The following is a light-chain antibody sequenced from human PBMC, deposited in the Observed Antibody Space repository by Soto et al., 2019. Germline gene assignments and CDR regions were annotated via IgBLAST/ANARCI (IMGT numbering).Light chain of an antibody. Sequence: SVLTQPRSVSGSPGQSVTISCTGTSSDVGGYNYVSWYQQQPGTAPKVISYDVSKLPSGVPDRISGAKSGNTASLTISGLQAEEEGDYHCSANAGRNTLVFGGGTKLTVL. CDR3: SANAGRNTLV. J-gene: IGLJ2*01. CDR1: SSDVGGYNY. V-gene: IGLV2-11*01. CDR2: DVS.